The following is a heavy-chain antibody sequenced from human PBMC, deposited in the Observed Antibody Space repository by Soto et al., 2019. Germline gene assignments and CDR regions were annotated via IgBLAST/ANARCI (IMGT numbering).Heavy chain of an antibody. CDR1: GFTFSSYG. CDR3: ARDKGSITGTDKTLVY. V-gene: IGHV3-33*01. D-gene: IGHD1-20*01. CDR2: IWYDGSNK. J-gene: IGHJ4*02. Sequence: GALRLSCAASGFTFSSYGMHWVRQAPGKGLEWVAVIWYDGSNKYYADSVKGRFTISRDNSKNTLYLQMNSLRAEDTAVYYCARDKGSITGTDKTLVYWGQGTLVTVSS.